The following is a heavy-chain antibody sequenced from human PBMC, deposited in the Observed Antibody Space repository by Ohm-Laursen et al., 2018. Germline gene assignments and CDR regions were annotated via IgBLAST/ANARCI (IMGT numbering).Heavy chain of an antibody. D-gene: IGHD6-13*01. CDR1: GFTFSSYA. CDR2: ISGTGGST. CDR3: ARVSLSIAAARGFDY. V-gene: IGHV3-23*01. J-gene: IGHJ4*02. Sequence: GSLRLSCSAPGFTFSSYAMSWVRQAPGKGLEWVSAISGTGGSTYYADSVKGRFTISRDNSKNTLYLQMNSLRAEDTAVYYCARVSLSIAAARGFDYWGQGTLVTVSS.